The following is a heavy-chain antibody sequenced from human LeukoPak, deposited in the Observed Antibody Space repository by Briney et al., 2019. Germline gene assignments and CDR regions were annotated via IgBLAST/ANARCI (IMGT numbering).Heavy chain of an antibody. D-gene: IGHD2-15*01. CDR2: INPNSGGT. J-gene: IGHJ4*02. V-gene: IGHV1-2*02. CDR1: GYTFTGYY. Sequence: ASVKVSCKASGYTFTGYYMHWVRQSPGQGREGMGWINPNSGGTNYAQKFQGRVTMTRDTSISTAYMELSRLRSDDTAVYYCARGRHIVVVVAATTPPSYWGQGTLVTVSS. CDR3: ARGRHIVVVVAATTPPSY.